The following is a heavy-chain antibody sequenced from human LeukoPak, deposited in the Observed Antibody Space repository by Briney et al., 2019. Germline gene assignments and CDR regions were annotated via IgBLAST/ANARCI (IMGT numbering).Heavy chain of an antibody. V-gene: IGHV3-48*01. J-gene: IGHJ4*02. D-gene: IGHD4-17*01. CDR3: ARESRDGDYVF. CDR1: GFIFSNYA. Sequence: GGSLRLSCAASGFIFSNYAMNWVRQAPGKGLEWVSYISSSSSTIYYADSVKGRFTISRDNAKNSLYLQMNSLRAEDTAVYYCARESRDGDYVFWGQGTLVTVSS. CDR2: ISSSSSTI.